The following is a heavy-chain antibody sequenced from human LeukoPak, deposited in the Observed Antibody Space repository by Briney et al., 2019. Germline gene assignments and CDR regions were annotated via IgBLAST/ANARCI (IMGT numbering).Heavy chain of an antibody. CDR3: ARAPYYDFWSGYYQDDAFDI. D-gene: IGHD3-3*01. V-gene: IGHV1-18*01. CDR2: INTYNGNT. J-gene: IGHJ3*02. Sequence: ASVKLSCKASGYIFTSYGISWVRQAPGQGLEWMGFINTYNGNTKYAQKVQGRVTMTTDTSTSTAYMEVRSLRSDDTAVYYCARAPYYDFWSGYYQDDAFDIWGQATMVTVSS. CDR1: GYIFTSYG.